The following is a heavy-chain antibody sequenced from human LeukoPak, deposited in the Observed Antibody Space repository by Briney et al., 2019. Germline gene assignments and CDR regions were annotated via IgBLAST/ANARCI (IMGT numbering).Heavy chain of an antibody. CDR1: GFTFSSYW. CDR2: INSDGSST. D-gene: IGHD6-19*01. Sequence: PGGSLRLSCAASGFTFSSYWMHWVRQGPGKGLVWVARINSDGSSTRYADSVKGRFTISRDNAKNTLYLQMNSLRAEDTAVYYCARGGSSGWSDYWGQGTLVTVSS. CDR3: ARGGSSGWSDY. J-gene: IGHJ4*02. V-gene: IGHV3-74*01.